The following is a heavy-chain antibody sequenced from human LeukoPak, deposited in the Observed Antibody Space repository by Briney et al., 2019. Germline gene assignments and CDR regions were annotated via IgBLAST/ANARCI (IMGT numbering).Heavy chain of an antibody. CDR1: GGSISSNKW. J-gene: IGHJ6*03. Sequence: SETLSLTCAVSGGSISSNKWWSWLRQAPGKGLEWLGEVVHSGSTNYNPSLRSRVTISVDTSKNQFSLKLSSVTAADTAVYYCARSSEGRYYYDSSGFSYYYYYMDVWGKGTTVTISS. D-gene: IGHD3-22*01. V-gene: IGHV4-4*02. CDR2: VVHSGST. CDR3: ARSSEGRYYYDSSGFSYYYYYMDV.